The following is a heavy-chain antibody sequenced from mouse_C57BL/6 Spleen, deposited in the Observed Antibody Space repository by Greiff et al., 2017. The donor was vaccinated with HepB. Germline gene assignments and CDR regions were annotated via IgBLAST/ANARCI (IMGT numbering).Heavy chain of an antibody. V-gene: IGHV3-6*01. CDR3: ARVEGLLQAMDY. CDR2: ISYDGSN. J-gene: IGHJ4*01. Sequence: EVQLQQSGPGLVKPSQSLSLTCSVTGYSITSGYYWNWIRQFPGNKLEWMGYISYDGSNNYNPSLKNRISITRDTSKNQFFLKLNSVTTEDTATYYCARVEGLLQAMDYWGQGTSVTVPS. D-gene: IGHD2-3*01. CDR1: GYSITSGYY.